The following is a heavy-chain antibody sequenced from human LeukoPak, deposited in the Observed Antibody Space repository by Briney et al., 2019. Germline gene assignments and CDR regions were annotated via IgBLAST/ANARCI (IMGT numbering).Heavy chain of an antibody. CDR1: GFTFDDYT. V-gene: IGHV3-43*01. Sequence: QAGGSLRLSCAASGFTFDDYTMHWVRQAPGKGLEWVSLISWDGGSTYYADSVKGRFTISRDNAKNSLYLQMNSLRAEDTAVYYCARDLWEHIVVVAYYYYYMDVWGKGTTVTVSS. CDR2: ISWDGGST. J-gene: IGHJ6*03. CDR3: ARDLWEHIVVVAYYYYYMDV. D-gene: IGHD2-21*01.